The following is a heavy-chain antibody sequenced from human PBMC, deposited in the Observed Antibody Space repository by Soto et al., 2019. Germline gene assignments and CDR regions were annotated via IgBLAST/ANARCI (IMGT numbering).Heavy chain of an antibody. CDR3: ARHIAVAGTRGFDY. D-gene: IGHD6-19*01. CDR2: IFQSGTT. J-gene: IGHJ4*02. Sequence: QVELQESGPGLVKTSGALSLTCAVSGGSISSGHWWSWVRQPPGEGLEWIGEIFQSGTTNYNPSVESRVIMSMDKSKNQFSLEVISVTAADTAVYFCARHIAVAGTRGFDYWGQGTLVTVSS. CDR1: GGSISSGHW. V-gene: IGHV4-4*02.